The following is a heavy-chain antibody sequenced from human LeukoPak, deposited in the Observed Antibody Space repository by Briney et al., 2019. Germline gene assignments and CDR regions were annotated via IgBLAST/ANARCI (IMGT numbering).Heavy chain of an antibody. D-gene: IGHD5-18*01. CDR1: GFTLRSYW. V-gene: IGHV3-74*01. Sequence: PGGSLRLSRAASGFTLRSYWMHWVRHAQGKGLVWVTRIKTDGSSITNADSVKGRFTISRDNDKNTLYLQMNSLRAEDTAVYYCTRGQYSYGPFDYWGQGTLVTVSS. CDR2: IKTDGSSI. J-gene: IGHJ4*02. CDR3: TRGQYSYGPFDY.